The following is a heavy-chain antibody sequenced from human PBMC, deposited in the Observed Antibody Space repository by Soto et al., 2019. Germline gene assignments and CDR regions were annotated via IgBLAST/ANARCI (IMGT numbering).Heavy chain of an antibody. J-gene: IGHJ4*02. CDR2: IYYSGST. D-gene: IGHD6-13*01. Sequence: SETLSLTCTVSGGSISSGDYYWSWIRQPPGKGLEWIGYIYYSGSTYYNPSLKSRVTISVDTSKNQFSLKLSAVTAADTAVYYCARGGAVAGTLNFDYWGQGTLVTVSS. CDR1: GGSISSGDYY. CDR3: ARGGAVAGTLNFDY. V-gene: IGHV4-30-4*01.